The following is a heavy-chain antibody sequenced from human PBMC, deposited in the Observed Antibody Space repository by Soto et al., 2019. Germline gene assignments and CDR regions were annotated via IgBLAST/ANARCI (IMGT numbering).Heavy chain of an antibody. CDR2: IYPRGTAT. Sequence: EVQLLESGGNLVQVGWSLRLSCAGSGFTFSSVSMSWVRQAPGRGLEWLPSIYPRGTATFYADSVKGRFIISRDNSKNIVYLQMNSLRDDDTAVYYCAKDRLSDSGWDIDYWGQGTLVTVSS. J-gene: IGHJ4*02. CDR1: GFTFSSVS. CDR3: AKDRLSDSGWDIDY. V-gene: IGHV3-23*01. D-gene: IGHD1-26*01.